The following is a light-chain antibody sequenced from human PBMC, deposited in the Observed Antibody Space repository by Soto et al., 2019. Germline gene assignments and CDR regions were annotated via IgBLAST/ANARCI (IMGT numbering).Light chain of an antibody. Sequence: DIQITHSPSSLSRSVVDRVTITCQASQNIKNYLNWYQQKPGRAPKLLIYDASNLEAGVPSRLRGSGSGTDFTFTISRLQPEDIATYYCQQYENLPTFGQGTRLEIK. CDR3: QQYENLPT. V-gene: IGKV1-33*01. J-gene: IGKJ5*01. CDR2: DAS. CDR1: QNIKNY.